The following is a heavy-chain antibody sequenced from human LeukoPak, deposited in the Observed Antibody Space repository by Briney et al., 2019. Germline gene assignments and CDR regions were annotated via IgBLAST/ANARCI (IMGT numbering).Heavy chain of an antibody. CDR1: GFSFSSDV. V-gene: IGHV3-23*01. D-gene: IGHD3-22*01. J-gene: IGHJ4*02. CDR3: AKAGLSYDSSGLDY. CDR2: ISGTGGRI. Sequence: GGSLRLSCAASGFSFSSDVMTWVRQAPGKGLEWVSGISGTGGRIYYVDSVKGRFTISRDNFQSTLYLEMNSLRVEDTAVYYCAKAGLSYDSSGLDYWGQGALVIVSS.